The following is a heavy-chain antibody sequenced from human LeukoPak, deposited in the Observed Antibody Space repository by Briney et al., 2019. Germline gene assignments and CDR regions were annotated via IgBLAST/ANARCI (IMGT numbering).Heavy chain of an antibody. J-gene: IGHJ4*02. Sequence: GASVKVSRKASGYVFTSYYIHWMRQAPGQGLEWMGKINPSGGRTNYAQKFQDRVTLTSDTSTSTAYMDLSSLRFEDTAVYYCASDGAYQPPRYWGQGTLVTVSS. CDR1: GYVFTSYY. CDR3: ASDGAYQPPRY. D-gene: IGHD2-2*01. CDR2: INPSGGRT. V-gene: IGHV1-46*01.